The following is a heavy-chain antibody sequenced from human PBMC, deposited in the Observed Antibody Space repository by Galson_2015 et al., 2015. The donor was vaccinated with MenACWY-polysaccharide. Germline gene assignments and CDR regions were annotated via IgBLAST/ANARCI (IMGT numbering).Heavy chain of an antibody. J-gene: IGHJ4*02. D-gene: IGHD3-10*01. CDR1: GFTFGSYA. CDR2: ISGSGLNT. Sequence: SLRLSCAASGFTFGSYAMSWVRQAPGKGLEWVSTISGSGLNTYYADSVKGRFTMSRDNSKNTLYMQMNSLRAEDTAVYYCAKQIDEYYGSGNYYPPWDYWGQGTLVTVSS. V-gene: IGHV3-23*01. CDR3: AKQIDEYYGSGNYYPPWDY.